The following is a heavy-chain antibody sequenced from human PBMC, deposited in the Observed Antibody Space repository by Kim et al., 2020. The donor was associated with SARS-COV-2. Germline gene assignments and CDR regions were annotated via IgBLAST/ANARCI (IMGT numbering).Heavy chain of an antibody. D-gene: IGHD3-10*01. J-gene: IGHJ4*02. CDR3: AKDIGVYGSGSYYVRGYSY. V-gene: IGHV3-23*01. CDR1: GFTFSSYA. CDR2: ISGSGGST. Sequence: GGSLRLSCAASGFTFSSYAMSWVRQAPGKGLEWVSAISGSGGSTYYADSVKGRFTISRDNSKNTLYLQMNSLRAEDTAVYYCAKDIGVYGSGSYYVRGYSYWGQGTLVTVSS.